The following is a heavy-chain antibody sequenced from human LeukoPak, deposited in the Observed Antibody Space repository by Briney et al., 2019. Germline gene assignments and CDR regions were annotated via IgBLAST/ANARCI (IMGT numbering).Heavy chain of an antibody. CDR1: VFTFSSYA. Sequence: GGSLRLSCAASVFTFSSYAMSWVRQAPGKGLEWVSAISGSGGSTYYADSVKGRFTISRDNSKNTLYLQMNSLRAEDTAVYYCAKGTLGYCSSTSCYPFDYWGQGTLVTVSS. V-gene: IGHV3-23*01. CDR2: ISGSGGST. D-gene: IGHD2-2*01. J-gene: IGHJ4*02. CDR3: AKGTLGYCSSTSCYPFDY.